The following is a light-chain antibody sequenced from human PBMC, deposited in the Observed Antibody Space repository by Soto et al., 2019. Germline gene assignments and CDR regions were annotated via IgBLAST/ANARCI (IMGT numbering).Light chain of an antibody. CDR2: EAS. CDR3: QQRSDWPIT. V-gene: IGKV3-11*01. CDR1: QSVRSH. Sequence: EIVLTQSPATLSLSPGERATLSCRGSQSVRSHLVWYQQKPGQAPRLLIYEASNRATGIPARFSGSASGTDFTLTISSLEPEDFAVYYCQQRSDWPITFGQGTRLEI. J-gene: IGKJ5*01.